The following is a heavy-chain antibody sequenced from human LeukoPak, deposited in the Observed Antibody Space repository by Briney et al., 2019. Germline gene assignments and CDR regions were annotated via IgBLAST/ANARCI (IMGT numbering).Heavy chain of an antibody. D-gene: IGHD4-17*01. CDR1: RFTFSSYW. CDR3: VRGHDYGDYVSAFDI. V-gene: IGHV3-74*01. J-gene: IGHJ3*02. CDR2: INTDGSST. Sequence: GGSLRLSCAASRFTFSSYWMHWVRPAPGKGLVWVSRINTDGSSTTYADSVKGRFTISRDNAKNTLYLQMKSLRAEDTALYYCVRGHDYGDYVSAFDIWGQGTMVTVSS.